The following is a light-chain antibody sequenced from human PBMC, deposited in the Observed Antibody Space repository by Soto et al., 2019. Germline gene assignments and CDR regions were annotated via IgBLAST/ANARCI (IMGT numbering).Light chain of an antibody. J-gene: IGKJ1*01. CDR1: QSVNSNY. CDR3: KQYSNTPLT. Sequence: EIVLTQSPGTLSLSPGESATLSCRASQSVNSNYVAWYQQRPGQTPRLLIYGATHMATGTPDRFRCTASGTDITLTINRQEPEDFVLNFCKQYSNTPLTFAQRTQVAIK. CDR2: GAT. V-gene: IGKV3-20*01.